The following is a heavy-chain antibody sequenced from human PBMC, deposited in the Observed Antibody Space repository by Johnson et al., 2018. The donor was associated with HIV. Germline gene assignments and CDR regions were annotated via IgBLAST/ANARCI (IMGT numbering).Heavy chain of an antibody. CDR2: IRWNRGSI. V-gene: IGHV3-9*01. CDR3: ARVPVAPELPNAFDI. Sequence: VQLVESGGGVVQPGGSLRLSCAASGFTFDDYAMHWVRQAPGKGLEWVSGIRWNRGSIGYADSVKGRFTISRDNSKNTLYLQMNSLRAEETAVYDCARVPVAPELPNAFDIWGQGTMVTVSS. J-gene: IGHJ3*02. CDR1: GFTFDDYA. D-gene: IGHD1-7*01.